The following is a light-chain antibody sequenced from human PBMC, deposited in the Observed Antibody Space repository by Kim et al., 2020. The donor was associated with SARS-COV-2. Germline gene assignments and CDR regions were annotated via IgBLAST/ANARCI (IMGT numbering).Light chain of an antibody. CDR1: QSVSSN. J-gene: IGKJ5*01. Sequence: SQEERAPLSCGASQSVSSNLAWYEQKPGQAPRLLIYGASTRATDIPDRFSGGGSGTEFTLTISSLQSEDFAIYYCQHYNNWPPNTFGQGTRLEIK. V-gene: IGKV3-15*01. CDR3: QHYNNWPPNT. CDR2: GAS.